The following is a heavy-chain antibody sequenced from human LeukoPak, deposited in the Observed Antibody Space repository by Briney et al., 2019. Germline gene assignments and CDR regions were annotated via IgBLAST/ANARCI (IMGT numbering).Heavy chain of an antibody. V-gene: IGHV1-3*01. CDR3: AREATYDSSVDP. CDR1: GYTFTSYA. D-gene: IGHD3-22*01. CDR2: INAGNGNT. J-gene: IGHJ5*02. Sequence: ASVKVSCKASGYTFTSYAMHWARQAPGQRLEWMGWINAGNGNTKYSQKFQGRVTITRDTSASTAYMELSSLRSEDTAVYYCAREATYDSSVDPWGQGTLVTVSS.